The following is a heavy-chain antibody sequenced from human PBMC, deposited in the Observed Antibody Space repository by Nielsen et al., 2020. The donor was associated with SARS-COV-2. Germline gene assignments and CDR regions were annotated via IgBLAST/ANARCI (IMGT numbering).Heavy chain of an antibody. J-gene: IGHJ4*02. CDR2: ISYDGRNK. D-gene: IGHD7-27*01. CDR1: GFTFSSYV. V-gene: IGHV3-30*03. Sequence: GGSLRLSCAASGFTFSSYVMHWVRQTPGKGLEWVAVISYDGRNKYYADSVKGRFTISRDNSKNTLYLQMNSLRAEDTAVYYCARPGTGDRASLNYWGQGTLVTVSS. CDR3: ARPGTGDRASLNY.